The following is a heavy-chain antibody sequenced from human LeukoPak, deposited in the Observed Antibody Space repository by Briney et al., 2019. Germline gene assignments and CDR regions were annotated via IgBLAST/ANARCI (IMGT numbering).Heavy chain of an antibody. Sequence: ASVKVSCKASGYTFTSYGISWVRQAPGQGLEWMGWISAYNGNTNYAQKLQGRVTMTRDTSISTAYMELSRLRSDDTAVYYCAGLWGTYDSSGYGDYWGQGTLVTVSS. J-gene: IGHJ4*02. D-gene: IGHD3-22*01. CDR1: GYTFTSYG. CDR3: AGLWGTYDSSGYGDY. CDR2: ISAYNGNT. V-gene: IGHV1-18*01.